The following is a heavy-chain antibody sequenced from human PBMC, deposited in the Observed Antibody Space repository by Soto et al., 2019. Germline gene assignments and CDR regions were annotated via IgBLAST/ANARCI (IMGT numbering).Heavy chain of an antibody. D-gene: IGHD3-3*01. V-gene: IGHV3-23*01. Sequence: EVQLLESGGGLVQPGGSLRLSCAASGFTFSSYAMSWVRQAPGKGLEWVSAISGSGGSTYYADSVKGRFTISRDNSKNTLYLQMNSLRAEDTAVYYCAKDPVTYYDFWSGYSLTYYFDYWGQGTLVTVSS. CDR1: GFTFSSYA. J-gene: IGHJ4*02. CDR3: AKDPVTYYDFWSGYSLTYYFDY. CDR2: ISGSGGST.